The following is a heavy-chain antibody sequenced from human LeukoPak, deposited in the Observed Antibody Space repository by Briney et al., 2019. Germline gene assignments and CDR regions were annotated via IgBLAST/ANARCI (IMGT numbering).Heavy chain of an antibody. CDR1: GFTFSSYA. D-gene: IGHD6-19*01. Sequence: PGGSLRLSCAASGFTFSSYAMHWVRQAPGKGLEWVAVISYDGSNKYYADSVKGRFTISRDNSKNTLYLQMNSLRAEDTAVYYCAREVKEGGQWLGRPSYAFDIWGQGTMVTVSS. CDR3: AREVKEGGQWLGRPSYAFDI. J-gene: IGHJ3*02. V-gene: IGHV3-30*04. CDR2: ISYDGSNK.